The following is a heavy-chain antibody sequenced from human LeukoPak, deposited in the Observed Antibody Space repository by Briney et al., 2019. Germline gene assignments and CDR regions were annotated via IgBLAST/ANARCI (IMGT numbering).Heavy chain of an antibody. Sequence: GASVKVSCKASGGTFNNYAINWVRQAPGQGLEWMGGIIPIFGSSNYAQKFQGRVTITADEPTTTAYMELSSLRSEDTAVYYCASSIAVAGTGFDYWGQGTLVTVSS. V-gene: IGHV1-69*13. D-gene: IGHD6-19*01. CDR2: IIPIFGSS. CDR1: GGTFNNYA. CDR3: ASSIAVAGTGFDY. J-gene: IGHJ4*02.